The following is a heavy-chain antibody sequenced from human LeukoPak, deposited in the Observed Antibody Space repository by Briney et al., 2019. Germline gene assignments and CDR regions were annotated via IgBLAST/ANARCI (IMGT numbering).Heavy chain of an antibody. V-gene: IGHV3-66*01. CDR2: IYSGGST. D-gene: IGHD3-16*01. J-gene: IGHJ3*02. Sequence: PGGSLRLSCAASGLAVSSNYMSWVRQAPGKGLEWVSVIYSGGSTYYADSVKGRFTISRDNSKNTLYLQMNSLRAEDTAVYYCARDVTLDAFDIWGQGTMVTVSS. CDR1: GLAVSSNY. CDR3: ARDVTLDAFDI.